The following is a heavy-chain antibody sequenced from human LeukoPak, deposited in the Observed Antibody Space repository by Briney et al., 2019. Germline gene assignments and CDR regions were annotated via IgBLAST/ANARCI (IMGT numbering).Heavy chain of an antibody. CDR2: IYYSGTT. CDR1: GGSISSDNYY. D-gene: IGHD3-9*01. Sequence: SETLSLTCTVSGGSISSDNYYWGWIRQPPGKGLEWIGSIYYSGTTYYNPSLKSRVTISVDTSKNQFSLKLSSVTAADTAVYYCAREGVLRYFDWLLSPHLGVFDYWGQGTLVTVSS. V-gene: IGHV4-39*07. J-gene: IGHJ4*02. CDR3: AREGVLRYFDWLLSPHLGVFDY.